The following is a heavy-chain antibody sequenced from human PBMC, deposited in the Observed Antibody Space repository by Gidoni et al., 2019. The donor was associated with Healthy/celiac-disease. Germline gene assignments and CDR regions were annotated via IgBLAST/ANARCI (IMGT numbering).Heavy chain of an antibody. CDR2: IKQGGSEK. V-gene: IGHV3-7*01. D-gene: IGHD4-17*01. J-gene: IGHJ4*02. CDR3: ARDGNYGGNSLDY. CDR1: GFTFSSYW. Sequence: EVQLVESGGGLVQPGGSLRLSCAASGFTFSSYWMSWVRQAPGKGLEWVANIKQGGSEKYYVDSVKGRFTISRDNAKNSLYLQMNSLRAEDTAVYYCARDGNYGGNSLDYWGQGTLVTVSS.